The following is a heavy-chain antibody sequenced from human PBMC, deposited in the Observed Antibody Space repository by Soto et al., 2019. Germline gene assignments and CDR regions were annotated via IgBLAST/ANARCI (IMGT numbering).Heavy chain of an antibody. J-gene: IGHJ6*02. V-gene: IGHV1-18*01. Sequence: QVQLVQSRGEVKKPGASVKVSCKTSGYSFTTYGISWVRQAPGQGLEWMGWISGYNGNTNYAQNLQGRVTMTTDTSTSPAYMVLRSLRSDYTAVYYCAREGPAPYYYYGMDVWGQGSTVSVSS. CDR2: ISGYNGNT. CDR1: GYSFTTYG. CDR3: AREGPAPYYYYGMDV.